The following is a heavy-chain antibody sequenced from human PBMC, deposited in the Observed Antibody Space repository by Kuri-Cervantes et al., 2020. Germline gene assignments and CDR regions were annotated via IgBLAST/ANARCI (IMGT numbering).Heavy chain of an antibody. D-gene: IGHD6-19*01. J-gene: IGHJ4*02. CDR1: GGSFSSYY. V-gene: IGHV4-34*01. CDR2: INHSGST. Sequence: GSLRLSCAVYGGSFSSYYWSWIRQPPGKGLEWIGEINHSGSTNYNPSLKSRVTISVDTSKNQFSLKLSSVTAADTAVYYCARSYSSGWYVLWGQGTLVTVSS. CDR3: ARSYSSGWYVL.